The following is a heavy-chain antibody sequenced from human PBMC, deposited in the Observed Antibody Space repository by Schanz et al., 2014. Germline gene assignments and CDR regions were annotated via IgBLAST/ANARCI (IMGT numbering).Heavy chain of an antibody. CDR3: ARSNYYDNSDYYNPCDY. D-gene: IGHD3-22*01. J-gene: IGHJ4*02. CDR1: GGTFNSYT. Sequence: QVQLVQSGAEVKKPGSSMKVSCKASGGTFNSYTINWVRQAPVQGLEWMGRIIPILGIANYAQKFQGRVTNTADKSTSTAYMDLSSLRPDDTAVYDSARSNYYDNSDYYNPCDYWGQGTLVTVSS. V-gene: IGHV1-69*02. CDR2: IIPILGIA.